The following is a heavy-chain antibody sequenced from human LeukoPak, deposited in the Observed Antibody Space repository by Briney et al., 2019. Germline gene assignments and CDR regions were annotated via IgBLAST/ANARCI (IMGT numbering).Heavy chain of an antibody. J-gene: IGHJ4*02. CDR3: AKHSGQGDSSSWSYYFDY. V-gene: IGHV3-23*01. D-gene: IGHD6-13*01. CDR2: NSVSGGRT. Sequence: RGGSLRLSCAAAGYTFSSYAMRWVRQAPGKGLEWVAANSVSGGRTHYADSVKGRFTISRDNSKNTLYLQMNSLRAEDTAVYYCAKHSGQGDSSSWSYYFDYWGQGTLVTVSS. CDR1: GYTFSSYA.